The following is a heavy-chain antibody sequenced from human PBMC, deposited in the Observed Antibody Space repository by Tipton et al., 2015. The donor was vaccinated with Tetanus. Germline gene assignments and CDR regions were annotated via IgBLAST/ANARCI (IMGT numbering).Heavy chain of an antibody. CDR3: VRDGGSSGWLAY. D-gene: IGHD6-19*01. V-gene: IGHV3-21*04. CDR2: ISSTSRYI. CDR1: GFTFSNYK. Sequence: SLRLSCEVSGFTFSNYKMNWVRQAPGKGLEWVSSISSTSRYINYADSVKGRFTISRDNAKNSLFLEMNSLRVEDTAVYHCVRDGGSSGWLAYWGQGTLVTVSS. J-gene: IGHJ4*02.